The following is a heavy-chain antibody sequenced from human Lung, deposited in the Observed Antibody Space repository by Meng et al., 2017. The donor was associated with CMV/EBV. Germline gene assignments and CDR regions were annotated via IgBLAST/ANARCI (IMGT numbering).Heavy chain of an antibody. CDR2: ISGSGGST. D-gene: IGHD6-6*01. CDR1: GFTVSSYA. J-gene: IGHJ4*02. CDR3: AKAYSSSSVGTNRGFDY. V-gene: IGHV3-23*01. Sequence: GGSLRLXCAASGFTVSSYAMSWVRQAPGKGLEWVSAISGSGGSTYYADSVKRRFTISRDNSKNTLYLQMNSLSAEDTAVYYCAKAYSSSSVGTNRGFDYWGQGKXVTVSS.